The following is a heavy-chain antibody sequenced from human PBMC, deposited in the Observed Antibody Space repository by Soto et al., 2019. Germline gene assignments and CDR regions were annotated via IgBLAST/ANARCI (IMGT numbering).Heavy chain of an antibody. Sequence: ASVKVSCKASGYTFTGYYMHWVRQAPGQGLEWMGWINPNSGGTNYAQKFQGWVTMTRDTSISTAYMELSRLRSDDTAVYYCARDRKTKAMVPYYYGMGVWGQGTTVTVSS. J-gene: IGHJ6*02. V-gene: IGHV1-2*04. CDR1: GYTFTGYY. CDR2: INPNSGGT. CDR3: ARDRKTKAMVPYYYGMGV. D-gene: IGHD5-18*01.